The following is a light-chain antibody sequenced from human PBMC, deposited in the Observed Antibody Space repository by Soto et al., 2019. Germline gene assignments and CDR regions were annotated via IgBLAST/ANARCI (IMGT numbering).Light chain of an antibody. V-gene: IGLV1-44*01. CDR2: DNH. CDR1: RSNIGSNT. CDR3: AAWDDSLNAFYV. Sequence: QSVLTQPPSVSGTPGRRVTSSCSGSRSNIGSNTVNWYQDLPGTAPKLLVYDNHHRPSGVPDRFSGSKSGTSASLAISGLQSEDEAEYYCAAWDDSLNAFYVFGTGTKVT. J-gene: IGLJ1*01.